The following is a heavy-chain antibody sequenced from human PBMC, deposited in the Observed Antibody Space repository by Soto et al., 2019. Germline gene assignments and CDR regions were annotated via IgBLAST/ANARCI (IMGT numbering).Heavy chain of an antibody. CDR2: ISYDGSNK. J-gene: IGHJ6*02. CDR3: AKTVLRYCSGGSCYGGGGVGSYYYGMDV. Sequence: PGGSLRLSCAASGFTFSSYGMHWVRQAPGKGLEWVAVISYDGSNKYYADSVKGRFTIPRDNSKNTLYLQMNSLRAEDTAVYYCAKTVLRYCSGGSCYGGGGVGSYYYGMDVWGQGTTVTVSS. V-gene: IGHV3-30*18. CDR1: GFTFSSYG. D-gene: IGHD2-15*01.